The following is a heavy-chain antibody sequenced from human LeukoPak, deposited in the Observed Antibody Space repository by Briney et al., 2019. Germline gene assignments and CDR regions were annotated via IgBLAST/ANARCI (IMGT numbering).Heavy chain of an antibody. D-gene: IGHD2-2*03. CDR3: ARDPLGIVVVPAAIDYYYYYGMDV. Sequence: ASVKVSCTASGYTFTGYYMHWVRQAPGQGLEWMGWINPNSGGTNYAQKFQGRVTMTRDTSISTAYMELSRLRSDDTAVYYCARDPLGIVVVPAAIDYYYYYGMDVWGQGTTVTVSS. CDR2: INPNSGGT. CDR1: GYTFTGYY. J-gene: IGHJ6*02. V-gene: IGHV1-2*02.